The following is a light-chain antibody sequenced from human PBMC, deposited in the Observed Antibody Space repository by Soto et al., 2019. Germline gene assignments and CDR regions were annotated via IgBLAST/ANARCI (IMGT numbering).Light chain of an antibody. Sequence: DIQMTQSPSSLSASVRDTVTVTGRASQSISIYLNWYQQKAGKAPKLLIYAASSLQSGVPARFSGSGSGTDFTLTISSLQPEDFATYYCQQYNSYTTFGQGTKVDI. CDR3: QQYNSYTT. V-gene: IGKV1-39*01. J-gene: IGKJ1*01. CDR2: AAS. CDR1: QSISIY.